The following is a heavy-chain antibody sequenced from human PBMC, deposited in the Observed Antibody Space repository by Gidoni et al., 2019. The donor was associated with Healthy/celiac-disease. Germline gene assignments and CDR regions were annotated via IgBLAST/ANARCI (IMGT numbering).Heavy chain of an antibody. V-gene: IGHV3-9*01. D-gene: IGHD6-13*01. CDR2: ISWNSGSI. Sequence: EVQLVESGGGLVQPGRSLRLSCAASGFTFDVYAMHWVRPSPGKGLEWVSGISWNSGSIGYADSVKGRFTISRDNAKNSLYLQMNSLRAEDTALYYWAKDTGFSPTHSGWGITTQLVPTGFDYWGQGTLVTVSS. J-gene: IGHJ4*02. CDR3: AKDTGFSPTHSGWGITTQLVPTGFDY. CDR1: GFTFDVYA.